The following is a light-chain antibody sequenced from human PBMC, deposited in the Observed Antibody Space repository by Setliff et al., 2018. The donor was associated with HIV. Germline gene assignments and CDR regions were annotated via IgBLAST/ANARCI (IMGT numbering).Light chain of an antibody. CDR3: SSYAGNDNFV. CDR2: DVS. V-gene: IGLV2-14*03. J-gene: IGLJ1*01. Sequence: QSALTQPASVSGSPGQSITISCTGTSSDVGAYNYVSWYQQYPAKAPKLMIYDVSVRPSGVSTRFSGSKSGNTASLTISGLQAEDEADYYCSSYAGNDNFVFGTGTKVTVL. CDR1: SSDVGAYNY.